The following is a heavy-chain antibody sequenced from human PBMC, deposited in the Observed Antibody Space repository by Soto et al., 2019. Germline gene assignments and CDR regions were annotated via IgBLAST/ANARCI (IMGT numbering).Heavy chain of an antibody. Sequence: ASVKVSCKASGYTFTSYYMHWVRQAPGQGLEWMGIINPSGGSTSYAQKFQGRVTMTRDTSTSTVYMELSSLRSEDTAVYYCARGLTIFGVVMPPSGWFDPWGQGTLVTVSS. V-gene: IGHV1-46*01. CDR1: GYTFTSYY. J-gene: IGHJ5*02. D-gene: IGHD3-3*01. CDR3: ARGLTIFGVVMPPSGWFDP. CDR2: INPSGGST.